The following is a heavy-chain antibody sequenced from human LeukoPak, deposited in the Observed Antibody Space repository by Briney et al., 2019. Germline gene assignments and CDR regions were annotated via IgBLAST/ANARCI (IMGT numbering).Heavy chain of an antibody. CDR3: VSSNWLRDANFDS. V-gene: IGHV4-34*01. Sequence: PSETLSLTCAAYGGSFSGYYWSWIRQPPVKGLEWIGEINHSGSTNYNPSLKSRVTISVDSSRNQFSLRLRSVTAADTAVYYCVSSNWLRDANFDSWGQGTLVTVSS. J-gene: IGHJ4*02. CDR2: INHSGST. CDR1: GGSFSGYY. D-gene: IGHD1-1*01.